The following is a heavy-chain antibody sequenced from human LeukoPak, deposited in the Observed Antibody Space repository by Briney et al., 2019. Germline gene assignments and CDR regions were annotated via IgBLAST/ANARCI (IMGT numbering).Heavy chain of an antibody. Sequence: GGSLRLSCAASGFTFSSYAMSWVRQAPGKGLEWVSAIHSDGSTFYADSVRDRFTIPRDSSKNTLYLQMNSLRAEDTAVYYCARDLRYDSSGYKTAAFDIWGQGTMLTVSS. D-gene: IGHD3-22*01. CDR1: GFTFSSYA. CDR2: IHSDGST. V-gene: IGHV3-66*01. CDR3: ARDLRYDSSGYKTAAFDI. J-gene: IGHJ3*02.